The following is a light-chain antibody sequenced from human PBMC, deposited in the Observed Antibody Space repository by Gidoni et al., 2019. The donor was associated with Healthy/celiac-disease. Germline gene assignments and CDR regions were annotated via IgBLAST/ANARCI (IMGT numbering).Light chain of an antibody. CDR1: QSLLHSNGYNY. CDR2: LGS. J-gene: IGKJ2*03. V-gene: IGKV2-28*01. Sequence: DIVMTQSPLSLPVTPGEPASISCSSSQSLLHSNGYNYLDWYLQKPGQSQQLLIYLGSNRDSGVPDRFSGSGSGTDCTLKSSRVESEDVGVYYCMQAPGSFGQETKLEIK. CDR3: MQAPGS.